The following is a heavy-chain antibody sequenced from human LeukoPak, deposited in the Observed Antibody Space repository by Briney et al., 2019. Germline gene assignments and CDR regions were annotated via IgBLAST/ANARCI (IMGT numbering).Heavy chain of an antibody. Sequence: ASVKVSCKASGYTFTSYAIHWVRQAPGQRLEWMGWINGGNGNAKYSREFKGRVTITRDTSANTAYMELSSLRSEDMALYYCARGGSYAMDVWGQGTTVTVAS. CDR3: ARGGSYAMDV. J-gene: IGHJ6*02. V-gene: IGHV1-3*03. CDR1: GYTFTSYA. D-gene: IGHD2-2*01. CDR2: INGGNGNA.